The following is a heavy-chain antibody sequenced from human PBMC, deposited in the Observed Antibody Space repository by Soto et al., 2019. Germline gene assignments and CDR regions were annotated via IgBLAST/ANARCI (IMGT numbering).Heavy chain of an antibody. CDR2: INTGNGDT. Sequence: ASVKVSCKTSGYTFTGYSIHWVRQAPGQRLEWMGWINTGNGDTKSSQNFQGRVTFTRDTSASTAYMELSSLRSEDTAVYYCAKDSSWADYWGQGTLVTVSS. CDR1: GYTFTGYS. V-gene: IGHV1-3*04. D-gene: IGHD6-13*01. J-gene: IGHJ4*02. CDR3: AKDSSWADY.